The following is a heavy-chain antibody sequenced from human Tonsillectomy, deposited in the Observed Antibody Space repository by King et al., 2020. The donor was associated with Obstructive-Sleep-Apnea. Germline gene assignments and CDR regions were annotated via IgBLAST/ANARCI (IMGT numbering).Heavy chain of an antibody. CDR3: AKEFYDILTGCYRS. Sequence: QLVQSGGGLVQPGRSRRLSCAASGFTFDENAMHLVRQTPGKGLVCVPGISLNSKSICDAVSLKGRFTISRDNAKNSLYLQMNTLKAEDTALYYCAKEFYDILTGCYRSWGQGTPVTVSS. J-gene: IGHJ4*02. CDR2: ISLNSKSI. V-gene: IGHV3-9*01. CDR1: GFTFDENA. D-gene: IGHD3-9*01.